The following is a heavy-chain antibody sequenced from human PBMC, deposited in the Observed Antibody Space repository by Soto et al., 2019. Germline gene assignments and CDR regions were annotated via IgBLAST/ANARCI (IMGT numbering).Heavy chain of an antibody. D-gene: IGHD3-22*01. V-gene: IGHV3-74*01. Sequence: TGGSLRLSCVASGFTFSTYWMHWVRQTPGEGLVWVSHTDSDGTFTTYADSVKGRFTISRDNAKSTLYLQMNSLRAEDTAVYYCAKWALGSSGYTRIDYWGQGTLVTVSS. CDR2: TDSDGTFT. CDR1: GFTFSTYW. J-gene: IGHJ4*02. CDR3: AKWALGSSGYTRIDY.